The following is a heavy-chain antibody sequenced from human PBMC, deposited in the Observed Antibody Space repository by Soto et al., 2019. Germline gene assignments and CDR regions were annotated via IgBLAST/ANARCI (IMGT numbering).Heavy chain of an antibody. D-gene: IGHD3-16*01. CDR1: GGTFSTFG. J-gene: IGHJ4*02. Sequence: SVKVSCTASGGTFSTFGISWVRQAPGQGLEWMGGIIPFFGTAKYSQKFEDRITITADESTNTVYMDLRSLTSEDTAIYYCARTAPMDAGDKYYYDFWGQGALVTVSS. CDR2: IIPFFGTA. CDR3: ARTAPMDAGDKYYYDF. V-gene: IGHV1-69*01.